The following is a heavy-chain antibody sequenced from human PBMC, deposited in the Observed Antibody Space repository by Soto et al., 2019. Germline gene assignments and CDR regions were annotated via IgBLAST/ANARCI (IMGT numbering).Heavy chain of an antibody. CDR1: GFSLSTSGMR. CDR2: IDWDDDK. D-gene: IGHD5-12*01. V-gene: IGHV2-70*04. J-gene: IGHJ4*02. Sequence: SGPTLVNPTQTLTLTCTFSGFSLSTSGMRVSWIRQPPGKALEWLARIDWDDDKFYSTSLKTRLTISKDTSRNQVVLTMTNMDPVDKATYYCARGDRATHFDYWGQGTLVTVSS. CDR3: ARGDRATHFDY.